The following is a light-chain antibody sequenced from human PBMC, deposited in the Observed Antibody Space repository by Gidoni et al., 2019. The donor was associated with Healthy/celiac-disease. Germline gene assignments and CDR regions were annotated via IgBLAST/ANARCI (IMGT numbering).Light chain of an antibody. CDR2: GAS. CDR3: QQYGSSLFLT. V-gene: IGKV3-20*01. CDR1: QSGSSSY. J-gene: IGKJ4*01. Sequence: EIVLTQSPGTLSWSPGERATLSCRDSQSGSSSYLAWYQQKPGQAPRLLIYGASSRATGIPDRFSGSGSGTDFTLTISRLEPEDFAVYYCQQYGSSLFLTFGGGTKVEIK.